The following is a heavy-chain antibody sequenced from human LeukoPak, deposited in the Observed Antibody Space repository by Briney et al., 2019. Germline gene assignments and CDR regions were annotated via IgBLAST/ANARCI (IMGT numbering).Heavy chain of an antibody. CDR3: ARGPYNWNDDEPYFDY. CDR2: IYTSGST. Sequence: SETLSLTCAVYGGSFNGYYWSWIRQPAGKGLEWIGRIYTSGSTNYNPSLKSRVTMSVDTSKNQFSLKLSSVTAADTAVYYCARGPYNWNDDEPYFDYWGQGTLVTVSS. J-gene: IGHJ4*02. D-gene: IGHD1-20*01. CDR1: GGSFNGYY. V-gene: IGHV4-59*10.